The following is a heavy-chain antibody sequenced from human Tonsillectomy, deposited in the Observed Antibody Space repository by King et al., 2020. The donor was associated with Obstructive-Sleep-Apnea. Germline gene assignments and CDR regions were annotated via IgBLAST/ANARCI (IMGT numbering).Heavy chain of an antibody. D-gene: IGHD3-10*01. CDR2: ISFDGSKK. CDR3: AREGPYYYGSGTP. J-gene: IGHJ5*02. V-gene: IGHV3-30*04. CDR1: GFTFSDYA. Sequence: QLVQSGGGVVQPGRSLRLSCAASGFTFSDYAVYWVRQAPGKGLEWVAVISFDGSKKLYADSVKGRFTISRDNSKNTLYLQMNSLRAEDTAVYYCAREGPYYYGSGTPWGQGTLVTVSS.